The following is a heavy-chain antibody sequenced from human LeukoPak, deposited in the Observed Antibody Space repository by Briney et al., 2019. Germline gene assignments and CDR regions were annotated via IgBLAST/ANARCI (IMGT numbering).Heavy chain of an antibody. CDR3: AGEGGSGYEGDAFDI. D-gene: IGHD5-12*01. Sequence: PGGSLRLSCAASGFIFSSYWMSWVRQAPGKGLEWVANIKQDGSEKYYVDSVKGRFTISRDNAKNSLYLQMNSLRAEDTAVYYCAGEGGSGYEGDAFDIWGQGTMVTVSS. CDR1: GFIFSSYW. V-gene: IGHV3-7*01. J-gene: IGHJ3*02. CDR2: IKQDGSEK.